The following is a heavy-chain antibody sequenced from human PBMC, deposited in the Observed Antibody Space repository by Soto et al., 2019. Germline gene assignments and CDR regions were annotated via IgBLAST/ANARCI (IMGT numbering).Heavy chain of an antibody. CDR1: GFTFSNQA. CDR3: GPQILWFGELPNFDS. J-gene: IGHJ4*02. V-gene: IGHV3-23*01. CDR2: ISGNGGST. D-gene: IGHD3-10*01. Sequence: LRLSCAASGFTFSNQAMSWVRQAPGKGLEWVSAISGNGGSTYYAGSVKGRFSISRDNSKNTLYLQMNSLRAEDTAVYYCGPQILWFGELPNFDSWGQGTLVTVSS.